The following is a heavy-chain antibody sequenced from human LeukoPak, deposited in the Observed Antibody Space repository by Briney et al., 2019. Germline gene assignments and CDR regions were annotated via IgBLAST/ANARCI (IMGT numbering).Heavy chain of an antibody. Sequence: PSETLPLTCSVCGGSTCSYYWIWMPEPPAKALVGIGYIYYSGSTNYNPSLKSRVTISVDTSKNQFPLKLSSVTAADTAVYYCARDAGCSGGSCYSALDYWGQGTLVTVSS. CDR1: GGSTCSYY. D-gene: IGHD2-15*01. CDR3: ARDAGCSGGSCYSALDY. CDR2: IYYSGST. V-gene: IGHV4-59*01. J-gene: IGHJ4*02.